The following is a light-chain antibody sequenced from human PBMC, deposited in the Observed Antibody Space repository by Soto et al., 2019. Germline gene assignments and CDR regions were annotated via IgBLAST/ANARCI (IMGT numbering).Light chain of an antibody. V-gene: IGLV2-14*01. J-gene: IGLJ1*01. CDR3: SSYTTSSTSV. CDR2: ENS. Sequence: QSALTQPASVSGSPGQSITISCTGTSSDAGGYNFVSWYRQHPGKAPKLMIFENSNRPSEVSNRFSGSKSGNTASLTISGLQADDEADYYCSSYTTSSTSVFGTGTKLTVL. CDR1: SSDAGGYNF.